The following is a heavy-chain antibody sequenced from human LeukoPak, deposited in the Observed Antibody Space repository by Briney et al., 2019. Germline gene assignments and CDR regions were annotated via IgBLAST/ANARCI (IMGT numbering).Heavy chain of an antibody. CDR1: GYSFTSYW. CDR3: ARQEIAAAYFDY. CDR2: IYPGDSDT. D-gene: IGHD6-13*01. V-gene: IGHV5-51*01. Sequence: GESLKISSKGSGYSFTSYWIGWVRQMPGKGLGWMGIIYPGDSDTRYSPSFQGQVTISADKSISTAYLQWSSLKASDTAIYYCARQEIAAAYFDYWGQGTLVTVSS. J-gene: IGHJ4*02.